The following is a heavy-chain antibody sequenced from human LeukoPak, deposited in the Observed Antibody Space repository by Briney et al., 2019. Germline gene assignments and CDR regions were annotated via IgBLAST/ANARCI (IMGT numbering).Heavy chain of an antibody. CDR2: ISSSSSYI. D-gene: IGHD6-13*01. V-gene: IGHV3-21*01. Sequence: GGSLRLSCAASGFTFSSYSMNWVRQAPGKRLEWVSSISSSSSYIYYADSVKGRFTISRDNAKNSLYLQMNSLRAEDTAVYYCAGEIAAAAILDYWGQGTLVTVSS. CDR3: AGEIAAAAILDY. CDR1: GFTFSSYS. J-gene: IGHJ4*02.